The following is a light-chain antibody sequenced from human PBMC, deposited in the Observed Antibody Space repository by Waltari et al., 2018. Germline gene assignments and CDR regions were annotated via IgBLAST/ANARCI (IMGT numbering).Light chain of an antibody. CDR1: NIGRKS. J-gene: IGLJ2*01. CDR2: YDS. V-gene: IGLV3-21*04. Sequence: SYVLTQPPPVSVAPGKTATITCGGNNIGRKSVHWYQQKPGQAPVLVIYYDSDRPSGIPERFSGSNSGNTATLTISRVEAGDEGDYYCQVWDGSSDHVIFGGGTRLTVL. CDR3: QVWDGSSDHVI.